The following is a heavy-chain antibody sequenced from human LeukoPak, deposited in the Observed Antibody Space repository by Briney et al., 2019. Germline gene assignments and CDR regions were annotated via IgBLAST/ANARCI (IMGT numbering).Heavy chain of an antibody. D-gene: IGHD4-17*01. CDR3: ASSLRGGGWFDP. J-gene: IGHJ5*02. V-gene: IGHV4-61*02. CDR1: GGSISSGGYS. Sequence: SETLSLTCAVSGGSISSGGYSWSWIRQPPGKGLEWIGRIYTSGSTNYNPSLKSRVTISVDTSKNQFSLKLSSVTAADTAVYYCASSLRGGGWFDPWGQGTLVTVSS. CDR2: IYTSGST.